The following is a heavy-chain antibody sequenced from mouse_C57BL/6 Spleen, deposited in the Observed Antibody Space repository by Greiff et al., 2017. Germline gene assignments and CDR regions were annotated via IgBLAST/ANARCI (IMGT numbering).Heavy chain of an antibody. Sequence: DVKLQESGPGLVKPSQSLSLTCSVTGYSITSGYYWNWIRQFPGNKLEWMGYISYDGSNNYNPSLKNRISITRDTSKNQFFLKLNSVTTEDTATYYCAGSSYVGWYFDVWGTGTTVTVSS. CDR2: ISYDGSN. D-gene: IGHD1-1*01. J-gene: IGHJ1*03. CDR1: GYSITSGYY. CDR3: AGSSYVGWYFDV. V-gene: IGHV3-6*01.